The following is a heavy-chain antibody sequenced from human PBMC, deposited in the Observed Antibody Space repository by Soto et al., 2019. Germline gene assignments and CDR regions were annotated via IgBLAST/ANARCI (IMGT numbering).Heavy chain of an antibody. Sequence: ASVKVSCKASGYTFTNYAIHWVRQAPGQRLEWMGWINAANGNTKYSQKFQGRVSITRDTSASTAYMELSSLRSEDTALYYCASFSSALTGYYSPLYYSYMAVGGKGTTVPVSS. CDR1: GYTFTNYA. V-gene: IGHV1-3*01. J-gene: IGHJ6*03. CDR3: ASFSSALTGYYSPLYYSYMAV. CDR2: INAANGNT. D-gene: IGHD3-9*01.